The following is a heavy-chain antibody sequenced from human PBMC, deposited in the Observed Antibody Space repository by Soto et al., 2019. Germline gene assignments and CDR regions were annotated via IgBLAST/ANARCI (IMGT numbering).Heavy chain of an antibody. CDR1: GFTFSSYG. CDR2: ISYDGSNK. Sequence: SLRLSCAASGFTFSSYGMHWVRQAPGKGLEWVAVISYDGSNKYYADSVKGRFTISRDNSKNTLYLQMNSLRAEDTAVYYCAKDLGVVAKTGGMDVWSQGTTVTVSS. D-gene: IGHD3-22*01. CDR3: AKDLGVVAKTGGMDV. J-gene: IGHJ6*02. V-gene: IGHV3-30*18.